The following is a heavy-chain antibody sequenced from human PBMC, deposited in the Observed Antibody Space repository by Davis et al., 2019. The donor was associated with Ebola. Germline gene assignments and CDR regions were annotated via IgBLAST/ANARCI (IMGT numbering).Heavy chain of an antibody. CDR3: ARDGGGNNWFDP. D-gene: IGHD3-16*01. CDR2: IYHTGST. CDR1: GGSFSGYY. V-gene: IGHV4-59*12. Sequence: PSETLSLTCAVYGGSFSGYYWSWIRQPPGKGLELVGYIYHTGSTNYNPSLKSRVTISVDTSKNQFSLKLRSVTAADTAVYYCARDGGGNNWFDPWGQGTLVTVSS. J-gene: IGHJ5*02.